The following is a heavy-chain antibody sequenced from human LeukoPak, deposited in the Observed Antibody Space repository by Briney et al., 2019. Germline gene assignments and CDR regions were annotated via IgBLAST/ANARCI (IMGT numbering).Heavy chain of an antibody. V-gene: IGHV3-9*01. D-gene: IGHD2-2*02. CDR1: GFTFGDYA. CDR3: ANPRRGYCSSTSCYRHYYYYGMDV. Sequence: GRSLRLSCAASGFTFGDYAMHWVRQAPGKGLEWVSGISWNSGSIGYAASVKGRFTISRDNAKNSLYLQMNSLRAEDTALYYCANPRRGYCSSTSCYRHYYYYGMDVWGQGTTVTVSS. J-gene: IGHJ6*02. CDR2: ISWNSGSI.